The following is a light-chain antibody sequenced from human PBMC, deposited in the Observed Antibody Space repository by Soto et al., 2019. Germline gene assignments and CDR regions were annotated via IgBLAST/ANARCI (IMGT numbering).Light chain of an antibody. Sequence: QSVLTQPPSASGSPGQSVTISCTGTSSDIGGYNYVSWYQQHPGKPPKLIIYLLNKRPSGVPDRFSGSKSGNTASLTVSGLQAEDEADYFCNSYTSSTSLPYVFGTGTKLTV. V-gene: IGLV2-8*01. J-gene: IGLJ1*01. CDR3: NSYTSSTSLPYV. CDR2: LLN. CDR1: SSDIGGYNY.